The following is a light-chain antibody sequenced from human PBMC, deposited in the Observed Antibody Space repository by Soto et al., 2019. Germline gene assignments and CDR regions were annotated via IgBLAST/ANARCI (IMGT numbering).Light chain of an antibody. Sequence: DIQLTQSPSFLSASVGARVTITCRASQGISSTYLAWYQQTPGKAPKILIYAASTLQSGVPSRFSGRGSGTDFTLTISRLQPEDFATYYCQQLNSYPLTFGGGTKVDIK. CDR1: QGISSTY. CDR3: QQLNSYPLT. J-gene: IGKJ4*01. CDR2: AAS. V-gene: IGKV1-9*01.